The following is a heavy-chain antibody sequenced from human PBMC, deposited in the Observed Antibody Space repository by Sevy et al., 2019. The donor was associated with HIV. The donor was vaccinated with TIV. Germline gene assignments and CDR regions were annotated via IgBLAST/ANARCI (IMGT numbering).Heavy chain of an antibody. CDR2: INPNTGNT. D-gene: IGHD1-7*01. J-gene: IGHJ6*03. Sequence: ASVKVSCKASGYNFIAYYMHWVRQAPGQGLEWMGWINPNTGNTNYPQKFQGRVTMTRDTSISTAYMELRGLRSDDTAVYYCAGGDSKTGTTRGPYYYYYMDVWGKGTTVTVSS. CDR1: GYNFIAYY. CDR3: AGGDSKTGTTRGPYYYYYMDV. V-gene: IGHV1-2*02.